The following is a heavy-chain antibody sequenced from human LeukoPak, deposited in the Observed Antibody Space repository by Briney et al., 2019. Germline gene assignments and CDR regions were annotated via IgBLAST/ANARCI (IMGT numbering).Heavy chain of an antibody. D-gene: IGHD3-22*01. V-gene: IGHV3-23*01. CDR3: ARLSDDSSGYYSPYYFDY. J-gene: IGHJ4*02. CDR2: ISGSGGDT. Sequence: GGSLRLSCAASGFTFSSYDIIWVRQAPGKGLEWVSGISGSGGDTYYADSVKGRFTISRDNSKNTLYLQMNSLRAEDTAVYYCARLSDDSSGYYSPYYFDYWGQGTLVTVSS. CDR1: GFTFSSYD.